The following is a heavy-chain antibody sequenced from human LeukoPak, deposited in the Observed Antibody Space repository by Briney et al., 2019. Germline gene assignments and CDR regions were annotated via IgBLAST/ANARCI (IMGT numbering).Heavy chain of an antibody. V-gene: IGHV5-51*01. Sequence: GESLKISCKGSGYSFTSYWIGWVRQMPGKGLEWMGIIYPGDSDTRYSPSFQGQVTFSVDKSINTAYLQWSSLKASDTATYYCARQSVTLVRGTIIEDLDYWGQGTLVTVSS. CDR2: IYPGDSDT. CDR3: ARQSVTLVRGTIIEDLDY. J-gene: IGHJ4*02. D-gene: IGHD3-10*01. CDR1: GYSFTSYW.